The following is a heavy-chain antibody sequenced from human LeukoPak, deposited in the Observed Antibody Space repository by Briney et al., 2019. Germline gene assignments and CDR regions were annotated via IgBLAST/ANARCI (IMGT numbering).Heavy chain of an antibody. D-gene: IGHD6-13*01. CDR3: ARPPDNSRAGREAFDI. J-gene: IGHJ3*02. Sequence: KTSETLSLTCTVSGGSISSYYWSWIRQPPGKGLEWIGYIYYSGSTNYNPSLKSRVTISVDTSKNQFSLKLSSVTAADTAVYYCARPPDNSRAGREAFDIWGQGTMVTVSS. CDR2: IYYSGST. CDR1: GGSISSYY. V-gene: IGHV4-59*12.